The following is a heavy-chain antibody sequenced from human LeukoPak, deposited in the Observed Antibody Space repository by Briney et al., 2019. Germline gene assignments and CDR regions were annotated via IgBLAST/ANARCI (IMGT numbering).Heavy chain of an antibody. CDR3: AEELEGDSLVDY. V-gene: IGHV3-23*01. D-gene: IGHD2-21*02. Sequence: PAGGSLRLSCAASGFTFSSYAMSWVRQAPGKGLEWVSAISGSGGSTYYADAVNGRFSISRDNSKNTLYLQMNSLRAEDTAVYYCAEELEGDSLVDYWGQGTLVTVSS. CDR2: ISGSGGST. CDR1: GFTFSSYA. J-gene: IGHJ4*02.